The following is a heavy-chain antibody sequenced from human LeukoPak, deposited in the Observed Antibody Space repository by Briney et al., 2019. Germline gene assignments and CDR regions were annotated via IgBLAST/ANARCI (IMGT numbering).Heavy chain of an antibody. V-gene: IGHV3-30-3*01. CDR3: AKDTTYDILTGPGDV. CDR1: GFTFSSYA. Sequence: GGSLRLSCAASGFTFSSYAMHWVRQAPGKGLEWVAVISYDGSNKYYADSVKGRFTIPRDNAKNSLYLQMNSLRAEDTALYYCAKDTTYDILTGPGDVWGQGTTVTVSS. D-gene: IGHD3-9*01. CDR2: ISYDGSNK. J-gene: IGHJ6*02.